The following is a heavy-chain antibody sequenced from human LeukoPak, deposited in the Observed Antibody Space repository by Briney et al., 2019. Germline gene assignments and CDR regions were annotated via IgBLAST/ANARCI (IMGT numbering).Heavy chain of an antibody. CDR1: GFTFSSYW. CDR2: INSDGSST. Sequence: QTGGSLRLSCAASGFTFSSYWMHWVRQAPGKGLVWVSRINSDGSSTSYADSVKGRFTISRDNAKNTLYLQMNSLRAEDTAVYYCARDQRFLEWLLYARDAFDIWGQGTMVTVSS. V-gene: IGHV3-74*01. CDR3: ARDQRFLEWLLYARDAFDI. D-gene: IGHD3-3*01. J-gene: IGHJ3*02.